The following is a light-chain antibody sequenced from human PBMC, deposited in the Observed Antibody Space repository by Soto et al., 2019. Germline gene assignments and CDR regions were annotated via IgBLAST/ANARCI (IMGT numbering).Light chain of an antibody. CDR3: GTWDNSLSAGV. Sequence: QSVLTQPPSVSAAPGQKVTISCSGSSSNVGENYVSWYQQLPGTAPKLLIYDNNKRPSGIPDRFSGSKSGTSATLGITGLQTGDEADYYCGTWDNSLSAGVFGTGTKLTVL. J-gene: IGLJ1*01. CDR1: SSNVGENY. V-gene: IGLV1-51*01. CDR2: DNN.